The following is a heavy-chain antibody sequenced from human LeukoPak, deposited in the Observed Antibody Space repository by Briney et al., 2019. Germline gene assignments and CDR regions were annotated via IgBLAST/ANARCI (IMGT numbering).Heavy chain of an antibody. V-gene: IGHV1-2*02. D-gene: IGHD2/OR15-2a*01. CDR2: INPNSGGT. CDR1: GYTFTGYY. Sequence: ASVKVSCKASGYTFTGYYIHWVRQAPGQGLEWMGWINPNSGGTNYAQKFQGRVTMTRDTSISTAYMELSRLRSDDTAVYYCARAAFTYGRYYYYMDVWGKGTTVTVSS. CDR3: ARAAFTYGRYYYYMDV. J-gene: IGHJ6*03.